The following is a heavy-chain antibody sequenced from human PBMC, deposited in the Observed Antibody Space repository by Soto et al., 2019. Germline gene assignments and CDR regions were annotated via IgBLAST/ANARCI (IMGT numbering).Heavy chain of an antibody. J-gene: IGHJ3*02. CDR1: GFTFSTYG. Sequence: QVQLVESGGGVVQPGRSLRLSCAASGFTFSTYGMHWVRQAPGKGLEWVALISYDGSSKYYADSVKGRFTISRDNSKKALYLQMESLRAEDTAVYYCANVESYYHGSGDGFDIWGQGTMVTV. CDR2: ISYDGSSK. D-gene: IGHD3-22*01. CDR3: ANVESYYHGSGDGFDI. V-gene: IGHV3-30*18.